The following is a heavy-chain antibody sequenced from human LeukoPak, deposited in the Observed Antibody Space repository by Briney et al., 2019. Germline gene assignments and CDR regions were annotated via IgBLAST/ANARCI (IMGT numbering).Heavy chain of an antibody. D-gene: IGHD3-16*01. J-gene: IGHJ6*02. CDR3: ARHGGPSGPAGMDV. CDR1: VGSFGGYY. Sequence: SETLSLTCAVYVGSFGGYYWSWIRQPPGKGLEWIGEINHSGSTNYNPSLKSRVTISVDTSKNQFSLKLSSVTATDTAVYYCARHGGPSGPAGMDVWGQGTTVIASS. V-gene: IGHV4-34*01. CDR2: INHSGST.